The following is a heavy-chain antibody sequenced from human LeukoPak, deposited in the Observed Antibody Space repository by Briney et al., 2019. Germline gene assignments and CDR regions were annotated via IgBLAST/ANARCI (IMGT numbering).Heavy chain of an antibody. D-gene: IGHD3-3*01. CDR1: GGSISSYY. V-gene: IGHV4-59*08. CDR3: ARLDYDFWSGYSPYWYFDL. Sequence: PAETLSLTCTVSGGSISSYYWSWIRQPPGKGLEWIGYIYYSGSTNYNPSLKSRVTILVDTPKNQFSLKLSSVTAADTAVYYCARLDYDFWSGYSPYWYFDLWGRGTLVTVSS. J-gene: IGHJ2*01. CDR2: IYYSGST.